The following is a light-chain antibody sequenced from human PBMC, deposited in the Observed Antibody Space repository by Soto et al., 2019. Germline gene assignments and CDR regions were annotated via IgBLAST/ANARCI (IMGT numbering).Light chain of an antibody. V-gene: IGKV3-11*01. CDR3: QQRSNWPIT. Sequence: EIVLTQSAATLCLSPWERATLSCITSQSVSSYFAWYQQKPGRAPRLLIYDASNRATGIPARFIGSGSGTDFTLTISSLEPEDFAVYYCQQRSNWPITFGQGTRLEMK. CDR1: QSVSSY. J-gene: IGKJ5*01. CDR2: DAS.